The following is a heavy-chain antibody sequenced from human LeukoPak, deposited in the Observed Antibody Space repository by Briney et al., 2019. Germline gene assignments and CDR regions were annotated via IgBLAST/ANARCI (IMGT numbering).Heavy chain of an antibody. J-gene: IGHJ4*02. V-gene: IGHV4-39*07. Sequence: SETLSLTCSVSGGSISSSSYYWGWLRRPPGKGLEWIGSIYYTGRTYDTPSLKSRVTISVDTSKNQFSLKLSSVTAADTAVYYCARVPYGDYAVDYWGQGTLVTVSS. D-gene: IGHD4-17*01. CDR1: GGSISSSSYY. CDR2: IYYTGRT. CDR3: ARVPYGDYAVDY.